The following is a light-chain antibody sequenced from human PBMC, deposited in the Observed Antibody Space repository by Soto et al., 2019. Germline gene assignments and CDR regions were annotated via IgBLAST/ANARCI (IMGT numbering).Light chain of an antibody. Sequence: DIPLTQSPSNLSASVGDSITITCRASQKINNFLNWYQHKPGKAPKLLIFLASTLESGVPSRFGGTGSGTDFTLFISSLQPEDSATYYCQQSLGNPRTFGGGTKVEI. V-gene: IGKV1-39*01. CDR1: QKINNF. J-gene: IGKJ4*01. CDR3: QQSLGNPRT. CDR2: LAS.